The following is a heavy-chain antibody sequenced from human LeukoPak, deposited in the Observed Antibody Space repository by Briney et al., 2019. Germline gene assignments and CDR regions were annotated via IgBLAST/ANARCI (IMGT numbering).Heavy chain of an antibody. V-gene: IGHV3-23*01. D-gene: IGHD3-3*01. J-gene: IGHJ4*02. CDR2: ISGSGGST. Sequence: PGGSLRLSCAASGFTFSSYAMSWVRQAPGKGLEWVSAISGSGGSTYYADSVKGRFTISRDNSKNTLYLQMNSLRAEDTAVYYCATSGPYYDFWSGYDYWGQGTLVTVSS. CDR3: ATSGPYYDFWSGYDY. CDR1: GFTFSSYA.